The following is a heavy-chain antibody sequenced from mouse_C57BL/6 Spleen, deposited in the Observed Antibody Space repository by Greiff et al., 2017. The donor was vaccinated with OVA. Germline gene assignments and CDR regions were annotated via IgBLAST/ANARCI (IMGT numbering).Heavy chain of an antibody. CDR3: ARSDYYGSSDWYFDV. CDR1: GYTFTDYN. J-gene: IGHJ1*03. CDR2: INPNNGGT. D-gene: IGHD1-1*01. V-gene: IGHV1-18*01. Sequence: EVHLVESGPELVKPGASVKIPCKASGYTFTDYNMDWVKQSHGKSLEWIGDINPNNGGTIYNQKFKGKATLTVDKSSSTAYMELRSLTSEDTAVYYCARSDYYGSSDWYFDVWGTGTTVTVSS.